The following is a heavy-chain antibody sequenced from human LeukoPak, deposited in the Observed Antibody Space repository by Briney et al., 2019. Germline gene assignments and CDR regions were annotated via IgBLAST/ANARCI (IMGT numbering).Heavy chain of an antibody. CDR2: IYSGGST. Sequence: PGGSLRLSCAASGFTVSSNYMSWVRQAPGKGLEWVSVIYSGGSTYYADSVKGRFTISRDNSKSTLYLQMNSLRAEDTAVYYCASLLLLWFGEIAEYFQHWGQGTLVTVSS. D-gene: IGHD3-10*01. V-gene: IGHV3-66*01. J-gene: IGHJ1*01. CDR3: ASLLLLWFGEIAEYFQH. CDR1: GFTVSSNY.